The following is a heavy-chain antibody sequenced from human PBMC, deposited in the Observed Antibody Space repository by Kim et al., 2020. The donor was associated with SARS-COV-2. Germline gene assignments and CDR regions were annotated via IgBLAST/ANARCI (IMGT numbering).Heavy chain of an antibody. CDR2: IYSSGST. D-gene: IGHD4-17*01. V-gene: IGHV4-59*13. Sequence: SETLSLTCTVSGVSISTYYWSWIRQPPGKGLEWIADIYSSGSTNYNPSLRSRVTISLDTSKNQFSLKLNSVTAADTAVYYCAAYGASRYHWGQGTLVTVS. J-gene: IGHJ5*02. CDR1: GVSISTYY. CDR3: AAYGASRYH.